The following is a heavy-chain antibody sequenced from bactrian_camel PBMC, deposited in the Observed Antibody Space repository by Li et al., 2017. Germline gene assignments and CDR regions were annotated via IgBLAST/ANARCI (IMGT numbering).Heavy chain of an antibody. V-gene: IGHV3-3*01. CDR2: VNTGVGDYVT. D-gene: IGHD2*01. Sequence: HVQLVESGGGSVQTGRSLRLTCAASSTHTYSSSCIGWFRQSPGKEREGIAAVNTGVGDYVTRYADFVKGRFTISQDNTEDTVYLQMNDLTPGDTAMYYCAAENFQPLVVGGRIFPRKDTYWGQGTQVTVS. CDR1: THTYSSSC. J-gene: IGHJ4*01. CDR3: AAENFQPLVVGGRIFPRKDTY.